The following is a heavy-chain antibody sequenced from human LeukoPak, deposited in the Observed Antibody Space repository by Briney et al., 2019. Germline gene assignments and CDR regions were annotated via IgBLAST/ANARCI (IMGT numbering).Heavy chain of an antibody. CDR1: GGSISSYY. V-gene: IGHV4-59*01. CDR2: IYYSGST. D-gene: IGHD5-18*01. Sequence: SETLSLTCTVSGGSISSYYWSWIRQPPGKGLEWIGYIYYSGSTNYNPSLKSRVTISVDTSKNQFSLKLSSVTAADTAVYYCASIRGYSYGFPYYYYYMDVWGKGTTVTVSS. CDR3: ASIRGYSYGFPYYYYYMDV. J-gene: IGHJ6*03.